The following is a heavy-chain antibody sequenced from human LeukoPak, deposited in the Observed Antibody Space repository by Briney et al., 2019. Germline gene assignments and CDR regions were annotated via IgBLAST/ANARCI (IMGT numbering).Heavy chain of an antibody. D-gene: IGHD5-18*01. CDR1: GGSLSSYY. CDR2: IYTSGST. CDR3: ARGDTAMVNRMDV. V-gene: IGHV4-4*09. Sequence: PSETLSLTCTVSGGSLSSYYWSWIRQPPGKGLEWIGYIYTSGSTNYNPSLKSRVTMSVDTSKNQFSLKLSSVTAADTAVYYCARGDTAMVNRMDVWGKGTTVTVSS. J-gene: IGHJ6*03.